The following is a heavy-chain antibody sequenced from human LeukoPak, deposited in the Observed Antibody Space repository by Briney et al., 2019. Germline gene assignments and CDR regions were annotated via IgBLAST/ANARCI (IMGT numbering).Heavy chain of an antibody. CDR1: GFTFDDYA. J-gene: IGHJ4*02. V-gene: IGHV3-9*01. D-gene: IGHD1-26*01. Sequence: GGSLRLSCAASGFTFDDYAMHWVRQAPGKGLEWVSGISWNSGSIGYADSVRGRFTISRDNAKNSLYLQMNGLRAEDTAVYYCLRDEVGATTEFDYWGQGTLVTVAS. CDR2: ISWNSGSI. CDR3: LRDEVGATTEFDY.